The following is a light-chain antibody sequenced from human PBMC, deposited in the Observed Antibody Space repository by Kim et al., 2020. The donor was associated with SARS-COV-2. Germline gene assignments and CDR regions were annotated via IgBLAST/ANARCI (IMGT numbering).Light chain of an antibody. CDR1: KLGTTF. V-gene: IGLV3-1*01. Sequence: HGQAARFACSGDKLGTTFVHGYRRKSGQSPALVIYQTARRPSGTPERFSGSLSGNTATLTIGGTQAMDEADYFCQAWDDTSAVFGGGTRLTVL. CDR2: QTA. J-gene: IGLJ3*02. CDR3: QAWDDTSAV.